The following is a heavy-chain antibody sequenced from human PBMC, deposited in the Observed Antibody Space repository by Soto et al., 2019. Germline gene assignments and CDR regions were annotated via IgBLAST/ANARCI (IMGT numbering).Heavy chain of an antibody. V-gene: IGHV3-48*03. J-gene: IGHJ4*02. CDR2: ISGSGSTS. CDR1: GFTFSTYE. Sequence: PGGSLRLSCAASGFTFSTYEMNWVRQAPGKGLEWVSYISGSGSTSLYADFVKGRFTISRDNAKNSLYLQMSSLRPEDTAVYYCARDFPDYWGQGTLVTVSS. CDR3: ARDFPDY.